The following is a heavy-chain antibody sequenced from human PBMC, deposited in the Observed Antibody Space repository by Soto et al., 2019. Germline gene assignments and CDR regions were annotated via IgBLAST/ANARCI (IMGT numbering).Heavy chain of an antibody. D-gene: IGHD7-27*01. J-gene: IGHJ4*02. CDR3: ARQKLGQGMGGGTRGNY. CDR2: ISAYNGNT. CDR1: GYTFTSYG. Sequence: QVQLVQSGAEVKKPGASVKVSCKASGYTFTSYGISWVRQAPGQGLEWMGWISAYNGNTNYAQKLQGRVTMTTEPSTSTAYMELRSLRSDDTAVYYCARQKLGQGMGGGTRGNYWGQGTLVTVSS. V-gene: IGHV1-18*01.